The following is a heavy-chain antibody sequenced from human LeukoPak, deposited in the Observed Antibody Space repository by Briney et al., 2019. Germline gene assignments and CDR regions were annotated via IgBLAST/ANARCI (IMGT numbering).Heavy chain of an antibody. Sequence: GGSLRLSCAASGFTFSSYGMHWVRQAPGKGLEWVAVISYDGSNKYYADSVEGRFTISRDNSKNTLYLQMNSLRAEDTAVYYCAKDRLWFGELLPPDGMDVWGQGTTVTVSS. J-gene: IGHJ6*02. CDR1: GFTFSSYG. CDR3: AKDRLWFGELLPPDGMDV. V-gene: IGHV3-30*18. D-gene: IGHD3-10*01. CDR2: ISYDGSNK.